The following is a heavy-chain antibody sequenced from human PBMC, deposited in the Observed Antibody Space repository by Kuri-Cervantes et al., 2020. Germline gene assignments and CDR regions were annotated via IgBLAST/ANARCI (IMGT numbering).Heavy chain of an antibody. CDR1: GYTSTSYY. Sequence: ASAKVSCNASGYTSTSYYMHWVRQAPAQGLEWMGIINPSGGSTSYAQKFQGRVTMTRNTSTSTAYMELSNLRSEDMAVYYCASIERQWLVHYYVMDVWGQGTTVTVSS. J-gene: IGHJ6*02. CDR3: ASIERQWLVHYYVMDV. CDR2: INPSGGST. V-gene: IGHV1-46*01. D-gene: IGHD6-19*01.